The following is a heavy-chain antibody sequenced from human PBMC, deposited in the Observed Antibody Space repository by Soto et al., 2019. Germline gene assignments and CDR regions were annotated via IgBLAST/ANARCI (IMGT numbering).Heavy chain of an antibody. CDR2: VNPNSGGT. CDR1: GFTFTGYY. Sequence: GASVKVSCKASGFTFTGYYMHWVRQAPGQGLEWMGWVNPNSGGTNYAQKFQGRVTMTRDTSISTAYMELSRLRSDDTALYYCAREYSRSSGREFDYWGQGTLVTVSS. V-gene: IGHV1-2*02. J-gene: IGHJ4*02. CDR3: AREYSRSSGREFDY. D-gene: IGHD6-6*01.